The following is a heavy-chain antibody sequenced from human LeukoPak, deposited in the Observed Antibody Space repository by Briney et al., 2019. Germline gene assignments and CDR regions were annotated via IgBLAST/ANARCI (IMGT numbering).Heavy chain of an antibody. D-gene: IGHD3-16*02. J-gene: IGHJ6*02. CDR1: GYTFTSYD. Sequence: ASVKVSCKASGYTFTSYDINWVRQATGQGLEWMGWMNPNSGNTGYAQKFQGRVTMTRNASISTAYMELSSLRSEDTAVYYCARGSLTTFGGVIVPWYYYYGMDVWGQGTTVTVSS. CDR2: MNPNSGNT. CDR3: ARGSLTTFGGVIVPWYYYYGMDV. V-gene: IGHV1-8*01.